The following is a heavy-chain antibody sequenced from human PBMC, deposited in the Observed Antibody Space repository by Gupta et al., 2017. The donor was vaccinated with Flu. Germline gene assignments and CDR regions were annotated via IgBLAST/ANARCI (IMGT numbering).Heavy chain of an antibody. CDR3: AKDSSSSSNYYYYGMDV. V-gene: IGHV3-30*18. CDR2: ISYDGSNK. J-gene: IGHJ6*02. CDR1: GFTFSSYG. D-gene: IGHD6-6*01. Sequence: QVQLVESGGGVVQPGRSLRLSCSASGFTFSSYGMHWVRQAPGKGLEWVAVISYDGSNKYYADSVKGRFTISRDNSKNTLYLQMNSLRAEDTAVYYCAKDSSSSSNYYYYGMDVWGQGTTVTVSS.